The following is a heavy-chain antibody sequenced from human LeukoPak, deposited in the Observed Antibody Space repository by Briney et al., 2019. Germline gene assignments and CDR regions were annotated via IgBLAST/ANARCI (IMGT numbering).Heavy chain of an antibody. D-gene: IGHD3-10*01. CDR2: IYTSGST. J-gene: IGHJ6*03. Sequence: SETLSLTCTVSGGSISSGSYYWSWIRQPAGKGLEWIGRIYTSGSTNYNPSLKSRVTISVDTSKNQFSLKLSSVTAADTAVYYCARDFRHYGSYVGYYYYYMDVWGKGTTVTISS. V-gene: IGHV4-61*02. CDR3: ARDFRHYGSYVGYYYYYMDV. CDR1: GGSISSGSYY.